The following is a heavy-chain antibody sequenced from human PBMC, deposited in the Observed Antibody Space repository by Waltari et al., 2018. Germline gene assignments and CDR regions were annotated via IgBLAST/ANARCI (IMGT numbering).Heavy chain of an antibody. V-gene: IGHV3-7*01. J-gene: IGHJ3*01. D-gene: IGHD4-4*01. CDR1: GLTLSSLS. CDR3: ARDMTVSQSDGFDL. Sequence: EVQLVASGGGLVQPGGSLRLSCAAAGLTLSSLSMSWVRQAPGKGLGWVANIKQDGSETYYLDSVKGRFTISKDDVGNSLSLQMNNLRVEDTAVYYCARDMTVSQSDGFDLWGQGTMVTVS. CDR2: IKQDGSET.